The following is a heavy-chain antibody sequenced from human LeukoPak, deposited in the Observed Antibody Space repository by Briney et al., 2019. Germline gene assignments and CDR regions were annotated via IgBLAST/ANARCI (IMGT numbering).Heavy chain of an antibody. Sequence: PGGSLRLSCAASGFTFSSYSMNWVRQAPGKGLEWVPSISSSSSYIYYADSVKGRFTISRDNAKNSLYLQMNSLRAEDTAVYYCARAYCGGDCYRENYWGQGTLVTVSS. CDR3: ARAYCGGDCYRENY. D-gene: IGHD2-21*02. CDR1: GFTFSSYS. V-gene: IGHV3-21*01. J-gene: IGHJ4*02. CDR2: ISSSSSYI.